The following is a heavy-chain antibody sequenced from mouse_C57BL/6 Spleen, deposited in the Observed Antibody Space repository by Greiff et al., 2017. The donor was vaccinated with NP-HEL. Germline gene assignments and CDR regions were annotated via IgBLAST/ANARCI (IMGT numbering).Heavy chain of an antibody. CDR2: IDPENGAT. CDR3: ACDCGSSRGFAY. Sequence: VQLQQSGAELVRPGASVKLSCTASGFNITDYYMHWVKQRPEQGLEWIGGIDPENGATKYNAKFKGKATMTADTSSNTAYMQLSSLTSEDAAVYYCACDCGSSRGFAYWGQGTLVTVSA. V-gene: IGHV14-1*01. D-gene: IGHD1-1*01. J-gene: IGHJ3*01. CDR1: GFNITDYY.